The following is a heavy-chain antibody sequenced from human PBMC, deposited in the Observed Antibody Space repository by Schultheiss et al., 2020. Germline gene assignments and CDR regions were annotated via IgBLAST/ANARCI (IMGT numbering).Heavy chain of an antibody. Sequence: GESLKISCAASGFTFSSYGMHWVRQAPGKGLEWVAVIWYDGSNKYYADSVKGRFTISRDNSKNTLYLQMNSLRAEDTAVYYCARGQGYYGSGSYYQEDYGMDVWGQGTTVTVSS. J-gene: IGHJ6*02. CDR2: IWYDGSNK. D-gene: IGHD3-10*01. CDR3: ARGQGYYGSGSYYQEDYGMDV. CDR1: GFTFSSYG. V-gene: IGHV3-33*01.